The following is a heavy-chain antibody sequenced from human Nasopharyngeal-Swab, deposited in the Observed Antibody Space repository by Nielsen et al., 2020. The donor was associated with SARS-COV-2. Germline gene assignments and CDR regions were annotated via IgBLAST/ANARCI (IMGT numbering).Heavy chain of an antibody. CDR3: ARAQYDFWSGSYRNWFDP. CDR2: IYYSGST. V-gene: IGHV4-61*01. Sequence: SETLSLTCTVSGGSVSSGSYYWSWIRQPPGKGLEWIGYIYYSGSTNYNPSLKSRVTISVDTSKNQFSLKLSSVTAADTAVYYCARAQYDFWSGSYRNWFDPWGQGTLVTVSS. CDR1: GGSVSSGSYY. D-gene: IGHD3-3*01. J-gene: IGHJ5*02.